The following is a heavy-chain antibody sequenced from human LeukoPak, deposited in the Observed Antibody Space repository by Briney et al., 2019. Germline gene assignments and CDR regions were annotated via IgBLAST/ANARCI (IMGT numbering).Heavy chain of an antibody. CDR2: IYYSGST. J-gene: IGHJ5*02. CDR1: GGSISRYY. Sequence: SETLSLTCTVSGGSISRYYWNWIRQPPGKGLEWIGYIYYSGSTDHNPSLKSRVTMSVDTSKSQFSLRLSSVTAADTAVYYCARHSGVFDPWGQGTLVTVSS. V-gene: IGHV4-59*08. D-gene: IGHD3-10*01. CDR3: ARHSGVFDP.